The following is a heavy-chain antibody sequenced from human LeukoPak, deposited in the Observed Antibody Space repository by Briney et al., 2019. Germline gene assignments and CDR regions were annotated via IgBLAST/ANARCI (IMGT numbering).Heavy chain of an antibody. J-gene: IGHJ4*02. CDR1: GFTFSNSG. V-gene: IGHV3-30*02. CDR2: IRYDGSNK. CDR3: ANSPGGSTGWFPDS. Sequence: PGGSLRLSCAASGFTFSNSGMHWVRQAPGKGLEWVAFIRYDGSNKYYADSVKGRFTISRDNSKNTLYLQMNSLRAEDTAAYYCANSPGGSTGWFPDSWGPGNLVTVSS. D-gene: IGHD6-19*01.